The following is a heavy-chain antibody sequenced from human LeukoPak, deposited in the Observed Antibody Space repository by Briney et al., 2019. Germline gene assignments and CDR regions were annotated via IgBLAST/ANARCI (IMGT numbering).Heavy chain of an antibody. V-gene: IGHV4-30-4*02. J-gene: IGHJ3*02. Sequence: SETLSLTCTVSGGSISSGDYYWSWIRQPPGKGLEWIGYIYYSGSTYYNPSLKSRVTISVDTSKNQFSLKLSSVTAADTAVYYCARRPYYDFWSGFHQGAFDIWGQGTMVTVSS. D-gene: IGHD3-3*01. CDR1: GGSISSGDYY. CDR3: ARRPYYDFWSGFHQGAFDI. CDR2: IYYSGST.